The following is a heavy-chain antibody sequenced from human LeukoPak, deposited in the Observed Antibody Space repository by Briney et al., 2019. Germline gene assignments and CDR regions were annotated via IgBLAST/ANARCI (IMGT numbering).Heavy chain of an antibody. V-gene: IGHV4-34*01. J-gene: IGHJ4*02. CDR3: ATYYDSSGYYYFDY. CDR1: GGSFSAYY. Sequence: SETLSLTCAVYGGSFSAYYWSWIRQSPGKGLEWIGEINHSGSANYNPSLKSRVTISDDTSKNQFSLRLRSVTAADTALYCCATYYDSSGYYYFDYWGQGSLVTVSS. CDR2: INHSGSA. D-gene: IGHD3-22*01.